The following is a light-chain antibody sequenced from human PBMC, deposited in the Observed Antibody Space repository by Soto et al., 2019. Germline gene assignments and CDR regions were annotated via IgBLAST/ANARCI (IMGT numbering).Light chain of an antibody. Sequence: QLTQSPSSLSPSVGDRVTITCRASQGISSYLAWYQQNPGKAPKLLIYAASTLQSGVPSRFSGSGSETDFTLTINSLQPEDFVTYYCQQLNSYPVTFGGGTK. CDR2: AAS. V-gene: IGKV1-9*01. CDR3: QQLNSYPVT. CDR1: QGISSY. J-gene: IGKJ4*01.